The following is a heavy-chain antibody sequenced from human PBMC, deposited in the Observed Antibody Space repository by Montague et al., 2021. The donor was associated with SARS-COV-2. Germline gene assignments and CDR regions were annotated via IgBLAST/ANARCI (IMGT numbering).Heavy chain of an antibody. J-gene: IGHJ6*03. V-gene: IGHV4-34*01. CDR2: ISHGGGT. CDR3: ACGDENGSGYLDV. Sequence: SETLSLTCAVLNASFSSFYWNWIRQPPGKELEWFGEISHGGGTTYNSSPKSRVTISVDTSKNQFSLNLRSVTAADTAVYYCACGDENGSGYLDVWGKGTTVTVSS. CDR1: NASFSSFY. D-gene: IGHD1-26*01.